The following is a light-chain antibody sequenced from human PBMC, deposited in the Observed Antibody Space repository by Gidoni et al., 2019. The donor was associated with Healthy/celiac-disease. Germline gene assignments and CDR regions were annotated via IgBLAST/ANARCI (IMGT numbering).Light chain of an antibody. CDR3: QQYGSSLGT. J-gene: IGKJ1*01. CDR2: GAA. Sequence: DIVLTQHPGTRSLSPGERATLSCRPSQSVSSSYFAWYQQKPGQAPRLLSYGAASRATGNPDRFSGSGSGTYFTLTISRLEREDFAVYYCQQYGSSLGTFXQXTKVEIK. CDR1: QSVSSSY. V-gene: IGKV3-20*01.